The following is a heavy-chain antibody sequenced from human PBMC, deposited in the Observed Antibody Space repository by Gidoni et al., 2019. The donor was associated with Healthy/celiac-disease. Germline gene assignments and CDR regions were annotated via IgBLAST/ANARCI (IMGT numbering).Heavy chain of an antibody. CDR3: ARDLYGSGSYASYFDY. J-gene: IGHJ4*02. CDR1: GFTFSSYS. CDR2: ISSSSSYI. V-gene: IGHV3-21*01. Sequence: EVQLVESGGGLVKPGGSLSLSCAASGFTFSSYSMNWVRQAQGKGLEWVSSISSSSSYIYYADSVKGRFTISRDNAKNSLYLQMNSLRAEDTAVYYCARDLYGSGSYASYFDYWGQGTLVTVSS. D-gene: IGHD3-10*01.